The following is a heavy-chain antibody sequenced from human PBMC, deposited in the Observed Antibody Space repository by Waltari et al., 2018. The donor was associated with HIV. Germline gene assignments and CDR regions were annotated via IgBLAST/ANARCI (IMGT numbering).Heavy chain of an antibody. CDR1: GASISSYY. CDR3: AGRNY. V-gene: IGHV4-4*07. J-gene: IGHJ4*02. Sequence: QVQVQESGPGLMKPSETLSLTCTVSGASISSYYWSWSRQPAGRGLEWIGRVYTSGTTNYNPSFASRVTMSVDTSKNQFSLKLSSVTAADTAIYYCAGRNYWGQGLLVTVSS. CDR2: VYTSGTT.